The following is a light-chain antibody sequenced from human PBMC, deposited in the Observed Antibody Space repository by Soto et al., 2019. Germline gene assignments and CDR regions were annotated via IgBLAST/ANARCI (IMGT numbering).Light chain of an antibody. V-gene: IGLV4-69*01. CDR3: QTWGTGSAIVV. J-gene: IGLJ7*01. Sequence: QSVLTQSPSASASLGASVKLTCTLSSGHSNYAIAWHQQQPEKGPRYLMKVNSGGSHIKGDGIPDRFSGSSSGAERYLFISGVQSEDEADYYCQTWGTGSAIVVFGGGTQLTVL. CDR2: VNSGGSH. CDR1: SGHSNYA.